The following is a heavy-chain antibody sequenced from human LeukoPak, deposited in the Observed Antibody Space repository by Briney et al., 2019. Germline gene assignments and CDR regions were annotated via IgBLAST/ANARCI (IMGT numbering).Heavy chain of an antibody. CDR2: ISGSGGST. D-gene: IGHD3-22*01. CDR3: AKIPYNYYDSSGYFDY. V-gene: IGHV3-23*01. CDR1: GFTFSSYA. J-gene: IGHJ4*02. Sequence: GGSLRLSCAASGFTFSSYAMSWVRQAPGEGLEWVSAISGSGGSTYYADSVKGRFTISRDNSKNTLYLQMNSLRAEDTAVYYCAKIPYNYYDSSGYFDYWGQGTLVTVSS.